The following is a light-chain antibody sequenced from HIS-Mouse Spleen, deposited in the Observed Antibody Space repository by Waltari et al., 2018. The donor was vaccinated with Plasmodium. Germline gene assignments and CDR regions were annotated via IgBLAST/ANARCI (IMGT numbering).Light chain of an antibody. CDR1: QSVSSN. J-gene: IGKJ3*01. CDR3: QQYNNWSFT. Sequence: EIVMTQSPATLSVSPGERATLSCRASQSVSSNLAWYQQKPGQAHRLLIYGASNRATGIPARFSGSGSGTEFTLTISSLQSEDFAVYYCQQYNNWSFTFGPGTKVDIK. V-gene: IGKV3-15*01. CDR2: GAS.